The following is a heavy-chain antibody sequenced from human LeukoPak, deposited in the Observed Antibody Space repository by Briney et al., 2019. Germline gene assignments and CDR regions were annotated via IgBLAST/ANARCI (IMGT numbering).Heavy chain of an antibody. CDR1: GFTFSSYG. Sequence: GGSLRLSCAASGFTFSSYGMHWVRQAPGKGLEWAAFIRYDGSNKYYADSVKGRFTISRDNSKNTLYLQMNSLRAEDTAVYYCAKDTGEYSYGSWFDYWGQGTLVTVSS. V-gene: IGHV3-30*02. CDR2: IRYDGSNK. CDR3: AKDTGEYSYGSWFDY. J-gene: IGHJ4*02. D-gene: IGHD5-18*01.